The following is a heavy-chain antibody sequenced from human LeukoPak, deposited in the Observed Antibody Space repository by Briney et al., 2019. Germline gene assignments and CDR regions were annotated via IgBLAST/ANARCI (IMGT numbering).Heavy chain of an antibody. CDR3: AKGGGYEAQYYYYYLDV. D-gene: IGHD5-12*01. CDR1: GFTFSRHS. Sequence: PGGSLRLSCAASGFTFSRHSINWVRQAPGKGLEWVSAIETGGASTYYADSVKGRFSISRDNSKNTLYLQMKSLRAEDTAVYYCAKGGGYEAQYYYYYLDVWGKGTTVTISS. V-gene: IGHV3-NL1*01. J-gene: IGHJ6*03. CDR2: IETGGAST.